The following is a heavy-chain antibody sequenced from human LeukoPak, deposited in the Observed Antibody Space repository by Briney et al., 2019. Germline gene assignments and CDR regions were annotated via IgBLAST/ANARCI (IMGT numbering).Heavy chain of an antibody. Sequence: GGSLRLSCAASGFIFNSYEMNWVRQAPGKGLEWVSFISYSGNSVYYADSVKGRFTISRDNAKNSLYLQMNSLRAEDTAVYYCARVPGRYSSSWGMDVWGKGTTVTISS. V-gene: IGHV3-48*03. D-gene: IGHD6-13*01. CDR2: ISYSGNSV. CDR1: GFIFNSYE. CDR3: ARVPGRYSSSWGMDV. J-gene: IGHJ6*03.